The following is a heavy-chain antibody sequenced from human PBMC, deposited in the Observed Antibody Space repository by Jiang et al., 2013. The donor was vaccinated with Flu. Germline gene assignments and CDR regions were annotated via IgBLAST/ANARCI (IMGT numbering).Heavy chain of an antibody. CDR1: GFTFGDYA. CDR3: TREGSGYSIANWFDP. CDR2: IRSKAYGGTT. Sequence: VQLLESGGGLVKPGRSLRLSCTASGFTFGDYAMSWFRQAPGKGLEWVGFIRSKAYGGTTEYAASVKGRFTISRDDSKSIAYLQMNSLKTEDTAVYYCTREGSGYSIANWFDPWGQGTLVTVSS. D-gene: IGHD6-13*01. J-gene: IGHJ5*02. V-gene: IGHV3-49*05.